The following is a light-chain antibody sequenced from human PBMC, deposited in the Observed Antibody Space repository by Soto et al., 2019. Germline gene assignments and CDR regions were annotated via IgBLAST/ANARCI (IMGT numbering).Light chain of an antibody. CDR1: QSVSDN. CDR3: QQSNNWPYT. J-gene: IGKJ2*01. Sequence: EIVMTQSPATLSVSPGERVTLSCRASQSVSDNLAWYQQKPGQAPRLLIYGASTRATTTPARFSGSGSGTEFTLTISSLQSEDFAVYFCQQSNNWPYTFGQGTK. CDR2: GAS. V-gene: IGKV3-15*01.